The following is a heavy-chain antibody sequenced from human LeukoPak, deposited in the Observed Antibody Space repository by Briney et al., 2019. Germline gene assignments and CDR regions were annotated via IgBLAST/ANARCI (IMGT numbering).Heavy chain of an antibody. CDR3: AKNGDRGAYCRGGSCYPYYYYYMDV. CDR1: GYTITIYD. J-gene: IGHJ6*03. CDR2: MNPNSGNT. V-gene: IGHV1-8*01. Sequence: ASVKVSCKASGYTITIYDINWVRQATGQGLEWMGWMNPNSGNTGYAQKFQGRVTMTRNTSISTAYMELSSLRSEDTAIYYCAKNGDRGAYCRGGSCYPYYYYYMDVWGKGTTVTISS. D-gene: IGHD2-15*01.